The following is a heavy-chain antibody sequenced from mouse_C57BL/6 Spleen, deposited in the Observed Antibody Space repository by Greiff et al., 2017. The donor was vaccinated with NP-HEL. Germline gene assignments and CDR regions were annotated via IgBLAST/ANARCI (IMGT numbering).Heavy chain of an antibody. V-gene: IGHV1-69*01. CDR2: IDPSDSYT. CDR3: ARKVTTVVDAMDY. D-gene: IGHD1-1*01. J-gene: IGHJ4*01. CDR1: GYTFTSYW. Sequence: QVQLQQPGAELVMPGASVKLSCKASGYTFTSYWMHWVKQRPGQGLEWIGEIDPSDSYTNYNQKFKGKSTLTVDKSSSTAYMQLSSLTSEDSAVYYCARKVTTVVDAMDYWGQGTSVTVSS.